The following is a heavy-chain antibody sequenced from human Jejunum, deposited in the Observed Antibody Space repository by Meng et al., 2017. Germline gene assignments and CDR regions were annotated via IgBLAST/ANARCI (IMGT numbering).Heavy chain of an antibody. CDR2: IWHSGAS. D-gene: IGHD5-12*01. J-gene: IGHJ4*02. V-gene: IGHV4-4*02. CDR3: ARGATGTRPFDY. CDR1: GGSITTDW. Sequence: VQLEGSGPGLVKPSGTLSRTCAVSGGSITTDWWNWVRQPPGKGLEWIGEIWHSGASNYNPSLRSRVTISVDKSKNQLSLELASLTAADTAVYYCARGATGTRPFDYWGQGTLVTVSS.